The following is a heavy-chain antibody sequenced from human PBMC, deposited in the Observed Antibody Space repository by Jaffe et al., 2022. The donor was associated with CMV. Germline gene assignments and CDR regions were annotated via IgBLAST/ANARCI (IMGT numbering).Heavy chain of an antibody. V-gene: IGHV1-58*01. J-gene: IGHJ6*02. CDR3: AASQDWVNGMDV. D-gene: IGHD3-9*01. CDR2: IVVGSGNT. Sequence: QMQLVQSGPEVKKPGTSVKVSCKASGFTFTSSAVQWVRQARGQRLEWIGWIVVGSGNTNYAQKFQERVTITRDMSTSTAYMELSSLRSEDTAVYYCAASQDWVNGMDVWGQGTTVTVSS. CDR1: GFTFTSSA.